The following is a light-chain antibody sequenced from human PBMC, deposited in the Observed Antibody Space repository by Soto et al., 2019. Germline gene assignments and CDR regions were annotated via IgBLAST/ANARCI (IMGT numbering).Light chain of an antibody. CDR3: MQGTRWYT. V-gene: IGKV2-30*01. CDR2: NVS. CDR1: QSLVYSDGNTY. Sequence: DVVMTESPLSLPVTLGQPASISCRSSQSLVYSDGNTYLNWFQQRPGQSPRRLIYNVSMRDSGVPDRFSGSGSGTDFTLEISRVEAEDVGVYYCMQGTRWYTFGQGTKVDIK. J-gene: IGKJ2*01.